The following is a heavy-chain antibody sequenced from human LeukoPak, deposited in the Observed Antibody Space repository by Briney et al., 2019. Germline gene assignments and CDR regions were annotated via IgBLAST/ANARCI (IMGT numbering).Heavy chain of an antibody. J-gene: IGHJ6*04. CDR1: VYIFPGYY. Sequence: SVTVSCKASVYIFPGYYMHWVRQAPGQGLDWMGLINHNRCGTNYAQKFQGRATKTRDTSISTAYMEQSTLRSDETAVYYCARLDTAMGAFYYSYYGMDVWGKGTTVTVSS. V-gene: IGHV1-2*06. D-gene: IGHD5-18*01. CDR3: ARLDTAMGAFYYSYYGMDV. CDR2: INHNRCGT.